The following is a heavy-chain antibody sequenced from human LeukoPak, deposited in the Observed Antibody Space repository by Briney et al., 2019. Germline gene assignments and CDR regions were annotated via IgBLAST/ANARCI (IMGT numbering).Heavy chain of an antibody. CDR1: GFTFSDYY. D-gene: IGHD3-10*01. Sequence: GGSLRLSCAASGFTFSDYYMSWIHQAPGKGLEWVSYISSSGSTIYYADSVKGRFTISRDNAKNSLYLQMNSLRADDTAIYYCASNYGSGNTDYWGQGTLVTVSS. J-gene: IGHJ4*02. V-gene: IGHV3-11*04. CDR2: ISSSGSTI. CDR3: ASNYGSGNTDY.